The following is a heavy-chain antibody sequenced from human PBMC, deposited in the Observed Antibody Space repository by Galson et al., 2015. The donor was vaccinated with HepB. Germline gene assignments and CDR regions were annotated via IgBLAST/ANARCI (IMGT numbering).Heavy chain of an antibody. CDR1: GVPVSSGSYY. CDR3: GRDSRGGSFDY. D-gene: IGHD6-19*01. CDR2: IYHSWST. V-gene: IGHV4-61*01. Sequence: VQLQESGPGLEKPSVTLSLTCTVSGVPVSSGSYYWSWIRQPPGKGLEWIGYIYHSWSTNYNPSLKSRVTISGDTSNLPCSLKLSAMTAADTAVYYCGRDSRGGSFDYWGRETLVTVSS. J-gene: IGHJ4*02.